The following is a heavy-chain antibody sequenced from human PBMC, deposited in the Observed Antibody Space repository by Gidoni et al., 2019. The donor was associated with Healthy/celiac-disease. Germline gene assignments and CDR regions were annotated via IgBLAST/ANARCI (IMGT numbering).Heavy chain of an antibody. CDR1: GFTFMRYA. D-gene: IGHD3-16*01. CDR3: AITSTFWGSSAKDIDY. V-gene: IGHV3-23*01. Sequence: EVQLLESGGGLVQPGGALRLSCASSGFTFMRYAMSWVRQAPGKGLEWVSAISGSGGSTYYADSVKGRFTISRDNSKNTLYLQMNSLRAEDTAVYYCAITSTFWGSSAKDIDYWGQGTLVTVSS. J-gene: IGHJ4*02. CDR2: ISGSGGST.